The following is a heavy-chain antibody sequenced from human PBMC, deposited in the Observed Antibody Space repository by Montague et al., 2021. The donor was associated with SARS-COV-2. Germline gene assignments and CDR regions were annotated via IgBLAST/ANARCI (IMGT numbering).Heavy chain of an antibody. Sequence: SETLSLTCAVYGGSFSGYYWSWIRQPPGKGLEWIGEINHSGSTNYNPSLKNRVTISVDTSKNQSSLKLSSVTAADTAVYYCARGRAVTTFYYYYYGMDVWGQGTTVTVSS. CDR3: ARGRAVTTFYYYYYGMDV. CDR2: INHSGST. J-gene: IGHJ6*02. V-gene: IGHV4-34*01. D-gene: IGHD4-17*01. CDR1: GGSFSGYY.